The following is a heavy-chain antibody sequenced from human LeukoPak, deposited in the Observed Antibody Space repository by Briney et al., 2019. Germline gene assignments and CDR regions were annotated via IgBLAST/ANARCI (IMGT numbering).Heavy chain of an antibody. J-gene: IGHJ4*02. D-gene: IGHD3-10*01. Sequence: PGGSLRLSCAASGFTFSSYGMSWVRQAPGKGLEWVSAISGSGGSTYYADSVKGRFTISRDNSKNTLYLQMNSLRAEDTAVYYCAKSGSGSYYNGLDYWGQGTLVTVSS. V-gene: IGHV3-23*01. CDR1: GFTFSSYG. CDR3: AKSGSGSYYNGLDY. CDR2: ISGSGGST.